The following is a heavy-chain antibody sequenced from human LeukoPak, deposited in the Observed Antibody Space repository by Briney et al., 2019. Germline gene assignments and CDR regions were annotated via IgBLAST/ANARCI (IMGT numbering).Heavy chain of an antibody. CDR3: ARGRGYGGSGLYYFDY. D-gene: IGHD3-10*01. J-gene: IGHJ4*02. Sequence: ASVKVSCKASGYTFTSYDINWVRQATGQGIEWMGWMNPNSGNTGYAQKFQGRVTITRNTSISTAYMELSSLRSEDTAVYYCARGRGYGGSGLYYFDYWGQGTLVTVSS. CDR2: MNPNSGNT. V-gene: IGHV1-8*03. CDR1: GYTFTSYD.